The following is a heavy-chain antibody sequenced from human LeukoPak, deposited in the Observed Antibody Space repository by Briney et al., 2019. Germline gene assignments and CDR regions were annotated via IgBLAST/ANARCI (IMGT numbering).Heavy chain of an antibody. J-gene: IGHJ5*02. CDR3: ARDQSITMVRGVIIWGNWFDP. CDR1: GYTFTSYY. V-gene: IGHV1-46*01. CDR2: INPSGGST. D-gene: IGHD3-10*01. Sequence: ASVKVSCKASGYTFTSYYMHWVRQAPGQGLEWMGIINPSGGSTSYAQKFQGRVTMTRDTSISTAYMELSRLRSDDTAVYYCARDQSITMVRGVIIWGNWFDPWGQGTLVTVSS.